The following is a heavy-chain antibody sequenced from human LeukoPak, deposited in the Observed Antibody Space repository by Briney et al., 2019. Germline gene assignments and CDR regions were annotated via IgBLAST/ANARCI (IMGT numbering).Heavy chain of an antibody. Sequence: ASVKVSCKASGGTFSSYAISWVRQAPGQGLEWMGWINPNTGGTNYAQKFEARVTMTRDMSISTVYMELSRLRFDDKAVYYCARSPHILTGENFDYWGQGTRVTVSS. CDR3: ARSPHILTGENFDY. CDR1: GGTFSSYA. CDR2: INPNTGGT. J-gene: IGHJ4*02. V-gene: IGHV1-2*02. D-gene: IGHD3-9*01.